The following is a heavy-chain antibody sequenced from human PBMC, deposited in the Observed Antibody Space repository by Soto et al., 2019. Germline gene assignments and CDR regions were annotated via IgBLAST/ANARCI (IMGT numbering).Heavy chain of an antibody. D-gene: IGHD5-18*01. CDR1: AFTFSNYA. Sequence: PGGSLRLSCVASAFTFSNYAMSWVRQAPGKGPEWVSGISSSGGAAYSADSVTGRFIISRDNSKNTLFLQMNSLRAEDTAVYFCAKPAGGTALIYDTFDIWGQGTLVTVSS. V-gene: IGHV3-23*01. CDR2: ISSSGGAA. CDR3: AKPAGGTALIYDTFDI. J-gene: IGHJ3*02.